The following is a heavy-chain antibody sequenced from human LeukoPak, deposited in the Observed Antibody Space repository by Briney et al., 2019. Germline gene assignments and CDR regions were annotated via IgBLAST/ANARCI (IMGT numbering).Heavy chain of an antibody. CDR2: NYYSGST. D-gene: IGHD3-10*01. J-gene: IGHJ5*02. V-gene: IGHV4-39*01. Sequence: PSETLSLTCTVSGGSISSSSYYWGWIRQPPGKGLEWIGSNYYSGSTYYNPSLKSRVTISVDTSKNQFSLKLSSVTAADTAVYYCARSKEWFGELRCWFDPWGQGTLVTVSS. CDR1: GGSISSSSYY. CDR3: ARSKEWFGELRCWFDP.